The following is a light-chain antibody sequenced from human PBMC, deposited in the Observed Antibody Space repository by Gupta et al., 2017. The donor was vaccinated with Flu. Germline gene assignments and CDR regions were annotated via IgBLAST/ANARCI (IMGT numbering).Light chain of an antibody. Sequence: QLVVTQSPPASASLGASVKLTCTLSSRHSSYAIAWHQQQPEKGPRYLMKLNSDGSHSKGDGIPDRFSGSSSGAERYLTISSLQSEDEADYYCQTWGTGTVVFGGGTKLTVL. CDR3: QTWGTGTVV. J-gene: IGLJ2*01. CDR1: SRHSSYA. CDR2: LNSDGSH. V-gene: IGLV4-69*01.